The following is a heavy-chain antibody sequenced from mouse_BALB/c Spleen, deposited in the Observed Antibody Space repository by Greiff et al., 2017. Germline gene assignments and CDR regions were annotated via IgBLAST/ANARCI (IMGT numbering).Heavy chain of an antibody. CDR3: TRGTSWGDY. Sequence: VQLQQSGAELVRPGASVTLSSKASGYTFTDYEMHWVKQTPVHGLEWIGAIDPETGGTAYNQKFKGKATLTADKSSSTAYMELRSLTSEDSAVYYCTRGTSWGDYWGQGTSVTVSS. J-gene: IGHJ4*01. V-gene: IGHV1-15*01. CDR2: IDPETGGT. D-gene: IGHD3-3*01. CDR1: GYTFTDYE.